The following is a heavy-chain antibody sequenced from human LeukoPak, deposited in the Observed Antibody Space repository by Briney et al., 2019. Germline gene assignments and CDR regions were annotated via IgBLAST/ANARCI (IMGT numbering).Heavy chain of an antibody. V-gene: IGHV3-7*01. CDR2: IKQDGSEK. CDR3: AREQQWLVRGADY. D-gene: IGHD6-19*01. Sequence: PGGSLRLSCAASGFTFSSYWMSWVRQAPGKGPEWVANIKQDGSEKYYVDSVKGRFTISRDNAKNSLYLQMNSLRAEDTAVYYCAREQQWLVRGADYWGQGTLVTVSS. J-gene: IGHJ4*02. CDR1: GFTFSSYW.